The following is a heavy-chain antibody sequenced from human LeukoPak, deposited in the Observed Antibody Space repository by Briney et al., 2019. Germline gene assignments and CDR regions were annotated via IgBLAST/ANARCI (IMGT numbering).Heavy chain of an antibody. CDR2: INPNSGGT. J-gene: IGHJ4*02. Sequence: GASVKVSCRASGYTFTGYYMHWVRQAPGQGLEWMGWINPNSGGTNHAQKFQGRVTMTRDTSISTAYMELSRLRSDDTAVYYCARWYYDSSGYHDYWGQGTLVTVSS. D-gene: IGHD3-22*01. V-gene: IGHV1-2*02. CDR3: ARWYYDSSGYHDY. CDR1: GYTFTGYY.